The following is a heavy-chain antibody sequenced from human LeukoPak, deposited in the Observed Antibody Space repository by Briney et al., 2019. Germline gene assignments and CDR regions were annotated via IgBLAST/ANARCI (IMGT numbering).Heavy chain of an antibody. J-gene: IGHJ4*02. D-gene: IGHD3-22*01. CDR2: INTRNGNP. Sequence: ASVKVSCKASGGTFSSYAMNWVRQAPGQGLEWMGWINTRNGNPTYAQGFTGRFVFSLDTSISTAYLQISSLKADDTALYYCARGRGGSSGYLYYFDYWGQGTLVTVSS. V-gene: IGHV7-4-1*02. CDR3: ARGRGGSSGYLYYFDY. CDR1: GGTFSSYA.